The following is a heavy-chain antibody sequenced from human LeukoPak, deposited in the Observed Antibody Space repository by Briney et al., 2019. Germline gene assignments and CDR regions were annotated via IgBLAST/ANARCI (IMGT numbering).Heavy chain of an antibody. CDR1: GYTFTSYA. Sequence: ASVKVSCKASGYTFTSYAMHWVRQAPGQRLEWMGWINAGNGNTKYSQKFQGRVTITRDTSASTAYMELSSLRSEDTAVYYCARDNVLYYHYYGLDVWGQGTTVTVSS. CDR2: INAGNGNT. D-gene: IGHD6-6*01. V-gene: IGHV1-3*01. J-gene: IGHJ6*02. CDR3: ARDNVLYYHYYGLDV.